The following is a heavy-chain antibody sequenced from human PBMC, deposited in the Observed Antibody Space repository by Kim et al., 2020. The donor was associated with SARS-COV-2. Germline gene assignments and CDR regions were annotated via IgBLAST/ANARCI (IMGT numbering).Heavy chain of an antibody. D-gene: IGHD4-4*01. V-gene: IGHV3-23*01. CDR2: ISGGGTT. CDR1: GFTFSGFA. J-gene: IGHJ3*01. Sequence: GGSLRLSCAGSGFTFSGFAMSWFRQAPGKGLEWVSGISGGGTTYYADSVKGRFTVSRDNSRNTLSLQMSSLRVEDTALYYCARVTSGPNVGRDSFVAWG. CDR3: ARVTSGPNVGRDSFVA.